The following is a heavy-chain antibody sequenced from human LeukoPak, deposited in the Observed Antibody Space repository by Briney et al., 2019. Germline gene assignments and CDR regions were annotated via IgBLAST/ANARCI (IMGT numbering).Heavy chain of an antibody. J-gene: IGHJ6*03. CDR2: ISAYNGNT. CDR1: GYTFTSYG. CDR3: ASSPGYCSSTSCFHYYYMDV. D-gene: IGHD2-2*01. V-gene: IGHV1-18*01. Sequence: ASVKVSCKASGYTFTSYGISWVRQAPGQGLEWMGWISAYNGNTNYAQKLQGRVTMTTDTSTSTAYMELRSLRSDDTAVYYCASSPGYCSSTSCFHYYYMDVWGKGTTVTVSS.